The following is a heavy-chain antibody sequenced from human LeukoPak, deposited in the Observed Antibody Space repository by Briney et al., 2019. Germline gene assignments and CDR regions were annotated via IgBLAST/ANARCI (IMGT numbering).Heavy chain of an antibody. CDR1: GFTLSSYA. CDR3: ARPLRVVITPSHAFDI. V-gene: IGHV3-30*04. J-gene: IGHJ3*02. D-gene: IGHD3-22*01. CDR2: ISYDGSNK. Sequence: GGSLRLSCEASGFTLSSYAMHWVRQAPGKGLEWVAVISYDGSNKYYADSVKGRFTISRDNSKNTLYLQMNSLRAEDTAVYYCARPLRVVITPSHAFDIWGQGTMVTVSS.